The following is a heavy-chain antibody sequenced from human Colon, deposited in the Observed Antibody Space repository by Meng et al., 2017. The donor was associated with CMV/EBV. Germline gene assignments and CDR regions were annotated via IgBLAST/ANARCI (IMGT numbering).Heavy chain of an antibody. CDR1: GFTASSYY. CDR2: ISGGGTST. V-gene: IGHV3-23*01. Sequence: GGSLRLSCTASGFTASSYYMSWVRQAPGKGLEWVSGISGGGTSTYYADSVKGRFTISRDTPKNTLFLQLNSLRAEDTAVYYCARGVIAVGQRHYFDHWGQGTLVTVSS. D-gene: IGHD6-19*01. CDR3: ARGVIAVGQRHYFDH. J-gene: IGHJ4*02.